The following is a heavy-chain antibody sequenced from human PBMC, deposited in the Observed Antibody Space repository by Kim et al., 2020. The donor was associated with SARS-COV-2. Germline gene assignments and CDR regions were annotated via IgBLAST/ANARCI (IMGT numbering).Heavy chain of an antibody. CDR2: INAGNGNT. CDR1: GYTFTSYA. CDR3: ARALLRYFDWLLPPWYFDL. J-gene: IGHJ2*01. Sequence: ASVKVSCKASGYTFTSYAMHWVHQALGQRLEWMGWINAGNGNTKYSQKFQGRVTITRDTSASTAYMELSSLRSEDTAVYYCARALLRYFDWLLPPWYFDLWGRGTLVTVSS. V-gene: IGHV1-3*01. D-gene: IGHD3-9*01.